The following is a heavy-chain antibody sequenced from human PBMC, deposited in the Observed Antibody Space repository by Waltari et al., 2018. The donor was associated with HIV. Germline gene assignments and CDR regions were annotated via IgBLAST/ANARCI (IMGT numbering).Heavy chain of an antibody. V-gene: IGHV1-8*01. CDR3: SRGRGYSYGYSDL. Sequence: QVQLVQSGAEVRKPGASVKVSGKASGHTFTTYDTNWVRLAPGQGLEWMGWINPNSGNTGYAQKFQGRVTMTRDTSRSTAYMELTSLTSEDTAVYHCSRGRGYSYGYSDLWGQGTLVTVSS. CDR2: INPNSGNT. CDR1: GHTFTTYD. J-gene: IGHJ4*02. D-gene: IGHD5-18*01.